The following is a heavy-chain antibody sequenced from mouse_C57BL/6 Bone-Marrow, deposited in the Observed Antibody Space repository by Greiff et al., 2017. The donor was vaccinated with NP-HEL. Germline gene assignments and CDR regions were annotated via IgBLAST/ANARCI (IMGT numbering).Heavy chain of an antibody. D-gene: IGHD2-4*01. J-gene: IGHJ2*01. V-gene: IGHV1-75*01. Sequence: QVQLKESGPELVKPGASVKISCKASGYTFTDYYINWVKQRPGQGLEWIGWIFPGSGSTYYNEKFKGKATLTVDKSSSTAYMLLSSLTSEDSAVYFCARERAIYYDYDGYYFDYWGQGTTLTVSS. CDR1: GYTFTDYY. CDR2: IFPGSGST. CDR3: ARERAIYYDYDGYYFDY.